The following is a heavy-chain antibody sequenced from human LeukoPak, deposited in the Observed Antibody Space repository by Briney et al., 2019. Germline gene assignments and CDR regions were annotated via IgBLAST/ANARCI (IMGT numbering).Heavy chain of an antibody. V-gene: IGHV4-39*07. Sequence: SETLSLTCTVSGGSISSSSYYWGWIRQPPGKGLEWIGEINHSGSTNYNPSLKSRVTISVDTSKNQFSLKLSSVTAADTAVYYCARGGNIVVVVAATRNWFDPWGQGTLVTVSS. CDR3: ARGGNIVVVVAATRNWFDP. CDR1: GGSISSSSYY. J-gene: IGHJ5*02. D-gene: IGHD2-15*01. CDR2: INHSGST.